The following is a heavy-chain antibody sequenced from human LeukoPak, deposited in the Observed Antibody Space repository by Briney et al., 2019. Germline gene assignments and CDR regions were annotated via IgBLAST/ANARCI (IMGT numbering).Heavy chain of an antibody. CDR3: AKDFYGDYDPFYFDY. CDR1: GITFSNYA. V-gene: IGHV3-23*01. D-gene: IGHD4-17*01. J-gene: IGHJ4*02. CDR2: ISGSGGST. Sequence: PGRSLRLSCAASGITFSNYAMHWVPQAPGKGPEWVSAISGSGGSTYYADSVKGRFTISRDNSKNTLYLQMNSLRAEDTAVYYCAKDFYGDYDPFYFDYWGQGTLVTVSS.